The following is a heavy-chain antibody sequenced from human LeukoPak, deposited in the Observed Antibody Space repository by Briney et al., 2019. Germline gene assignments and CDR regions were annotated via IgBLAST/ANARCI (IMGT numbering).Heavy chain of an antibody. V-gene: IGHV3-64*01. CDR3: VRGPYHMLFMPTWFDT. Sequence: GFLKLFRSGSGFNLRSFGMHWGRPASGKGLEIRLAITDSGDSTHYARSVKGRFTISRDNSRDAVYLQMASLRSDDMGVYYCVRGPYHMLFMPTWFDTWGQGTVVTVSS. J-gene: IGHJ5*02. CDR2: ITDSGDST. CDR1: GFNLRSFG. D-gene: IGHD2/OR15-2a*01.